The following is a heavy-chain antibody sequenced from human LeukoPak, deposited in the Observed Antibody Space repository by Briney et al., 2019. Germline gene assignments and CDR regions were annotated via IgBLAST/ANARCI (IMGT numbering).Heavy chain of an antibody. CDR2: IDYSGST. D-gene: IGHD3-22*01. CDR1: GGSISSYY. V-gene: IGHV4-59*12. Sequence: SETLSLTCTVSGGSISSYYWSWIPQPPGQGLEWIGYIDYSGSTNYHPSLKSRVTISVDTSKNQFSLKLSSVTAADTAVYYCARAVREKYYYDSSGYFDYWGQGTLVTVSS. CDR3: ARAVREKYYYDSSGYFDY. J-gene: IGHJ4*02.